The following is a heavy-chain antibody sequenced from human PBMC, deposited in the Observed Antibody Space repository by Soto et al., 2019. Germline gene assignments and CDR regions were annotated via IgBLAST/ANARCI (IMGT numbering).Heavy chain of an antibody. CDR2: IIPIFGTA. CDR3: ARISGRGYGYGQFDY. V-gene: IGHV1-69*01. J-gene: IGHJ4*02. D-gene: IGHD5-18*01. CDR1: GGTFSSYA. Sequence: QVQLVQSGAEVKKPGSSVKVSCKASGGTFSSYAISWVRQAPGQGLEWLGGIIPIFGTANYAQKFRGRVTITADESTSTVYMELSRLRSEDKAVYYCARISGRGYGYGQFDYWGQGTLVTVSS.